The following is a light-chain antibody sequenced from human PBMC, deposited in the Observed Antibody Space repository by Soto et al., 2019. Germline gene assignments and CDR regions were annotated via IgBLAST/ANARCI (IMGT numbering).Light chain of an antibody. J-gene: IGKJ1*01. Sequence: DIQMTQSPSTLSASVGDRVTITCRASQSISSWLAWFKQKPGKAPKLLMYDASSLESGVPSRLSGSASGTEFTLTISCMKSEDFATYYCQQYNSYWTFGQGTQVDIK. CDR1: QSISSW. CDR2: DAS. V-gene: IGKV1-5*01. CDR3: QQYNSYWT.